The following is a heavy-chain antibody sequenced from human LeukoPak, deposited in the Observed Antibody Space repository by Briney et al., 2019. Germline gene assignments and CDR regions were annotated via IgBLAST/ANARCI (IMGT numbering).Heavy chain of an antibody. CDR3: AELGITMIGGV. J-gene: IGHJ6*04. Sequence: PGGSLRLSCAASGFTFSSYEMNWVRQASGKGLEGGSYISSSGSTIYYADSVEGRFTISRDNAKNSLYLQMNNLRAEDTAVYYCAELGITMIGGVWGKGTTVTISS. CDR2: ISSSGSTI. V-gene: IGHV3-48*03. D-gene: IGHD3-10*02. CDR1: GFTFSSYE.